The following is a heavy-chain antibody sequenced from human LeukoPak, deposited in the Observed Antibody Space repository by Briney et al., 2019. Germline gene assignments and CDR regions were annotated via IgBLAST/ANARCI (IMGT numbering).Heavy chain of an antibody. Sequence: GGSLRLSCAASGFTFSSYAMSWVRQAPGKGLEWVSGISGGGSPYYADSVKGRFTISRDNSKNTLYLQMNSLRAEDTAVYYCAKARDSSGWYYHYFDYWGQGTLVTVSS. CDR1: GFTFSSYA. CDR2: ISGGGSP. V-gene: IGHV3-23*01. J-gene: IGHJ4*02. CDR3: AKARDSSGWYYHYFDY. D-gene: IGHD6-19*01.